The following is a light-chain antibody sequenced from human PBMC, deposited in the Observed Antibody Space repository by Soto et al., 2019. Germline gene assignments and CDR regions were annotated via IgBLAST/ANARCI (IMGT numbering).Light chain of an antibody. CDR2: DVN. V-gene: IGLV2-14*03. CDR1: SSDVGGYNF. Sequence: QSALTQPASVSGSPGQSITISCTGTSSDVGGYNFVSWYQHHPGKAPKLIIYDVNNRPSGVSNRFSGSKSGNTASLTISGLQAEDEADYYCSSYTPSSTPVVFATGTKVTVL. CDR3: SSYTPSSTPVV. J-gene: IGLJ1*01.